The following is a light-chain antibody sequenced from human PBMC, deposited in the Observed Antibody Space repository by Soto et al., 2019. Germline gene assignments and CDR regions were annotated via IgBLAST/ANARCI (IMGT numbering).Light chain of an antibody. V-gene: IGKV1-5*03. Sequence: DIQMTQSPSTLSASVVDIVTVTCLASQSISTWLAWYQQKPGRAPNLLIYKASTLESGVPSRFNGSGSGTDFTLTISSLQPEDFASYSCQKSYSSPWKCGQGNKVDIK. CDR3: QKSYSSPWK. CDR2: KAS. CDR1: QSISTW. J-gene: IGKJ1*01.